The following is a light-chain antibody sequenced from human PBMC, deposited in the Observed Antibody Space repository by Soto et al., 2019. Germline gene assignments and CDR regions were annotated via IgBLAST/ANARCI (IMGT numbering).Light chain of an antibody. CDR1: SSYVGDYKY. CDR3: NSCTDTTRLI. Sequence: QSVLTQPASVSGSPGQSITISCTGTSSYVGDYKYVSWYQQHPGKAPKLIIYEVSNRPSGISNRFSGSKSGNTASLTIAGLQAEDGADYYCNSCTDTTRLIFGGGTKLTVL. CDR2: EVS. V-gene: IGLV2-14*01. J-gene: IGLJ2*01.